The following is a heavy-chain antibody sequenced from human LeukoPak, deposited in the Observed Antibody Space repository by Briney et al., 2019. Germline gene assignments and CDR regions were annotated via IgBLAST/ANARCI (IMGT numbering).Heavy chain of an antibody. CDR3: ARTPSGSGNFFDY. Sequence: GGSLRLSCAASGITFSTHAMSWVRQAPGKGLEWVSILYSAGTTYYADSVKGRFTISRDNSRNILYLQMSSLRAEDTAIYYCARTPSGSGNFFDYWGQGAPVTVSS. D-gene: IGHD3-10*01. CDR1: GITFSTHA. J-gene: IGHJ4*02. CDR2: LYSAGTT. V-gene: IGHV3-66*01.